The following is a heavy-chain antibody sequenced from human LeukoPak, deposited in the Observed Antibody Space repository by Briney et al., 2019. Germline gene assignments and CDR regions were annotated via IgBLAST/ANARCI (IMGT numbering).Heavy chain of an antibody. Sequence: GASVKVSCRASGYTFTSYDTNWVRQATGQGLEWMGWMNPNSGNTGYAQKFQGRVTMTRNTCISTAYMELSNLRSEDTAVYYCARGPYGSGRYPMDVWGKGTTVAVSS. V-gene: IGHV1-8*01. CDR2: MNPNSGNT. CDR3: ARGPYGSGRYPMDV. J-gene: IGHJ6*03. CDR1: GYTFTSYD. D-gene: IGHD3-10*01.